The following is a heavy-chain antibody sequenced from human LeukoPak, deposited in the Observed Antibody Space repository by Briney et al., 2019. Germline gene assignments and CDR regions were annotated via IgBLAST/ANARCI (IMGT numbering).Heavy chain of an antibody. CDR3: VRDMDV. J-gene: IGHJ6*02. CDR1: GITFSNYW. Sequence: GGSLRLSCAVSGITFSNYWMTWVRQAPGKGLEWVANIKEDGSERHYADSVKGRFTVSRDNAKNSLYLQMNSLRAEDTALYYCVRDMDVWGQGTTVTVSS. V-gene: IGHV3-7*05. CDR2: IKEDGSER.